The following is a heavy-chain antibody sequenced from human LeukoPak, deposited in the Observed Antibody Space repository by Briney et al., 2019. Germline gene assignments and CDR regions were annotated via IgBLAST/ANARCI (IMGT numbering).Heavy chain of an antibody. V-gene: IGHV1-2*02. Sequence: ASVKVSCKASGYTFTGYYMHWVRQAPGQGLEWMGWINPNSGGANYAQKFQGRVTMTRDTSITTAYMQLSRLTSDDTAVYYCARDLIVGATADFDYWGQGTLVTVSS. CDR2: INPNSGGA. J-gene: IGHJ4*02. D-gene: IGHD1-26*01. CDR3: ARDLIVGATADFDY. CDR1: GYTFTGYY.